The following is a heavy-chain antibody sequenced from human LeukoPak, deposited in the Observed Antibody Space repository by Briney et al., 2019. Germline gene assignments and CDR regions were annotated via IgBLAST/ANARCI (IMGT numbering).Heavy chain of an antibody. Sequence: ASVKVSCKVSGYTLTELSMHWVRQAPGKGLEWMGGFDPEDGETIYAQKFQGRVTTTEDTSTDTAYMELSSLRSEDTAVYYCATAPIFGRRYYYYGMDVWGQGTTVTVSS. CDR2: FDPEDGET. CDR1: GYTLTELS. V-gene: IGHV1-24*01. D-gene: IGHD3-3*01. CDR3: ATAPIFGRRYYYYGMDV. J-gene: IGHJ6*02.